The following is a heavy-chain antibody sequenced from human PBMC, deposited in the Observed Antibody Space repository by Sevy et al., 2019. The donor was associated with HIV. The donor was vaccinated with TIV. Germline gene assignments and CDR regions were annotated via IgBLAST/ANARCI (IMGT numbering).Heavy chain of an antibody. V-gene: IGHV3-23*01. J-gene: IGHJ4*02. CDR3: AKKMGGGSGMAFLVDF. Sequence: GGSLRLSCAASGFTFNSFAMGWVRQAPGKGLDWISVISGTGDYTYYADSVKGRFTISGDNPKNTLFLQMNSLRAEDTAIFYCAKKMGGGSGMAFLVDFWGQGTLVTVSS. CDR1: GFTFNSFA. D-gene: IGHD5-18*01. CDR2: ISGTGDYT.